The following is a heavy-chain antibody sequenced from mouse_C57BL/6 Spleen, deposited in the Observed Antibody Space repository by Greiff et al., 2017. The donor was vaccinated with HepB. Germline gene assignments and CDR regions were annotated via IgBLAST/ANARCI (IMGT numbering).Heavy chain of an antibody. J-gene: IGHJ2*01. Sequence: QVQLQQSGAELVKPGASVKLSCKASGYTFTSYWMHWVKQRPGQGLEWIGMIHPNSGSTNYNEKFKSKATLTVDKSSSTAYMQLSSLTSEDSAVYYCAMDITTVVAPDYWGQGTTLTVSS. CDR3: AMDITTVVAPDY. D-gene: IGHD1-1*01. V-gene: IGHV1-64*01. CDR2: IHPNSGST. CDR1: GYTFTSYW.